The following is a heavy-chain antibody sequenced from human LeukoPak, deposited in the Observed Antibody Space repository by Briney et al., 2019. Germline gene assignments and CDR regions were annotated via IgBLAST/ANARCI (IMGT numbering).Heavy chain of an antibody. V-gene: IGHV4-34*01. CDR1: GGSFSGYY. CDR2: INHCGST. CDR3: TRGRRFFAMDV. D-gene: IGHD3-3*01. Sequence: SETLSLTCAVYGGSFSGYYWSWIRQPPGKGLEWIGEINHCGSTNYNPSLKSRVTISVDTSKNQFSLKLSSVTAADTAVYYCTRGRRFFAMDVWGKGTTVTVSS. J-gene: IGHJ6*03.